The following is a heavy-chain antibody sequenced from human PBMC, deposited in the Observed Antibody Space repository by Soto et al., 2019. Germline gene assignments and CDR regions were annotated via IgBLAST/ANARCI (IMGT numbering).Heavy chain of an antibody. D-gene: IGHD2-21*02. Sequence: QVQLQESGPGLVKPSQTLSLTCTVSGGSISSGDYYWSWIRQPPGKGLEWIGYIYYSGSTYYNPSLKSRVTISVDTSKNQFSLQLSSVTATDTAVYYCARGGFGSYCGGDCYPYFDYWGQGTLVTVSS. CDR1: GGSISSGDYY. J-gene: IGHJ4*02. CDR3: ARGGFGSYCGGDCYPYFDY. V-gene: IGHV4-30-4*01. CDR2: IYYSGST.